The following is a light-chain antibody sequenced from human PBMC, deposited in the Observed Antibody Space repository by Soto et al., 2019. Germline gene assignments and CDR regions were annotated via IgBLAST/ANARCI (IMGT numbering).Light chain of an antibody. CDR3: QQYYSYLWT. V-gene: IGKV1-8*01. CDR2: AAS. CDR1: QGISSY. Sequence: AIRMTQSPSSFSASTGDRVTITCRASQGISSYLAWYQQKPGKAPKLLIYAASTLQSGVPSRFSGSGSGTDFTLTISCLQSEDFATYYCQQYYSYLWTFGQGTKV. J-gene: IGKJ1*01.